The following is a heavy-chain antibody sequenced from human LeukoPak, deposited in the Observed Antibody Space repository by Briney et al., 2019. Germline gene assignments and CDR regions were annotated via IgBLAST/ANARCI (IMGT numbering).Heavy chain of an antibody. CDR1: GFTVSSNY. J-gene: IGHJ4*02. Sequence: GGSLRLSCAASGFTVSSNYMSWVRQAPGKGLGWVPFIYRGGSTYYADSVKGRFTISRDNSKNTLYLQMNSLRAEDTAVYYCARGGTYYYDSSGYNHFDYWGQGTLVTVSS. CDR3: ARGGTYYYDSSGYNHFDY. V-gene: IGHV3-66*02. CDR2: IYRGGST. D-gene: IGHD3-22*01.